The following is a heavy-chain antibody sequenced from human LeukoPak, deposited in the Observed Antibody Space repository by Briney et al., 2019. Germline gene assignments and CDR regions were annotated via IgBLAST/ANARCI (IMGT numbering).Heavy chain of an antibody. Sequence: GGSLRLSCAASGFTFSSYAMSWVRQAPGKGLEWVSAISGSGGSRYYADSVKGRFTISRDNSKNTLYLQMNSLRAEDTAVYYCAKDPSVSHYYDTSGLDYWGQGTLVTVSS. CDR3: AKDPSVSHYYDTSGLDY. CDR2: ISGSGGSR. J-gene: IGHJ4*02. V-gene: IGHV3-23*01. CDR1: GFTFSSYA. D-gene: IGHD3-22*01.